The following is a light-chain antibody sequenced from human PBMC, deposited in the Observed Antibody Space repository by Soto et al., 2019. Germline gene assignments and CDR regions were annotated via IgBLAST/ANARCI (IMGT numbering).Light chain of an antibody. J-gene: IGKJ1*01. Sequence: ETVLTQSPATLSLSPGERATLSCRASPSVNSYLAWYQQKAGQAPRLLIYDASNRATGIPARFSGSGSGTDFTLTISSLEPEDFAVYYCQQRSNWPWTFGQGTEVEIK. CDR2: DAS. V-gene: IGKV3-11*01. CDR3: QQRSNWPWT. CDR1: PSVNSY.